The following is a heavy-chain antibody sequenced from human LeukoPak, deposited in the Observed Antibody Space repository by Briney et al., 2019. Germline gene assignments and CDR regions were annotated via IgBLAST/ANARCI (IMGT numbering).Heavy chain of an antibody. J-gene: IGHJ4*02. D-gene: IGHD3-10*01. Sequence: PGGSLRLSCAASGFTFSSYGMSWVRQAPGKGLEWVSAISGSGGSTYYADSVKGRFTISRDNSKNTLYLQMNSLRAEDTAVYYCAKDVSLAMVRGVQLDLWGQGTLVTVSS. CDR2: ISGSGGST. CDR3: AKDVSLAMVRGVQLDL. V-gene: IGHV3-23*01. CDR1: GFTFSSYG.